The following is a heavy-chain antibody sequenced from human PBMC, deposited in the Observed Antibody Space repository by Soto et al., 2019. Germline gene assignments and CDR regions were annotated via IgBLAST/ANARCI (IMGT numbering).Heavy chain of an antibody. CDR3: VFMYRYSRSRYPEFDY. J-gene: IGHJ4*02. D-gene: IGHD6-13*01. Sequence: SGPTLVNPTQTLTLTCTYSGFSRSTSGVGVGWIRQPPGRALEWLALIYWDDDKRYSTYLTTRLTITKDTSKKQVDLTMTNMDPVVIASYYFVFMYRYSRSRYPEFDYWGQGTLGTVSS. CDR1: GFSRSTSGVG. V-gene: IGHV2-5*02. CDR2: IYWDDDK.